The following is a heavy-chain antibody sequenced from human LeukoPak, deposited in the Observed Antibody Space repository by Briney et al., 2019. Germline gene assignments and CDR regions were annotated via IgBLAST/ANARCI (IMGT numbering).Heavy chain of an antibody. Sequence: GGSLRLSCAASGFTFSRYDMSWVRQAPGKGLEWVSAISGSGGSTYYADSVKGRFTISRDNSKNTVYLQMNSLRAEDTAVYYCAKSGGMITFGGVISDWFDPWGQGTLVTVSS. V-gene: IGHV3-23*01. CDR3: AKSGGMITFGGVISDWFDP. D-gene: IGHD3-16*02. CDR1: GFTFSRYD. CDR2: ISGSGGST. J-gene: IGHJ5*02.